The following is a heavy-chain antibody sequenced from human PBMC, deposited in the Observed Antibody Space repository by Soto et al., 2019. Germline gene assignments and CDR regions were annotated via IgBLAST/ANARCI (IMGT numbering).Heavy chain of an antibody. CDR1: GYTYTSYY. D-gene: IGHD1-7*01. CDR3: ARDLTGTTYYFDY. V-gene: IGHV1-46*03. CDR2: INPSGGST. J-gene: IGHJ4*02. Sequence: GASVQVSCKASGYTYTSYYMHWVRQAPGQGLEWMGIINPSGGSTSYAQKFQGRVTMTRDTSTSTVYMELSSLRSEDTAVYYCARDLTGTTYYFDYWGQGTLVTVSS.